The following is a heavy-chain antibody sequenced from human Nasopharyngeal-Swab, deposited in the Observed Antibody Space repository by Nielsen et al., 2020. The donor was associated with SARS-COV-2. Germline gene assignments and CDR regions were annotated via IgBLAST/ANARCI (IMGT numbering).Heavy chain of an antibody. CDR2: INTHTGDP. J-gene: IGHJ4*02. D-gene: IGHD2-21*01. CDR3: ARDVSDSDLDY. CDR1: GYTFTTYA. Sequence: ASVKVSRKASGYTFTTYALNWVRQDPGQGLQWMGWINTHTGDPTYAQGFTGRYVFSLDTSVSTAYLQITRLTADDTAVYYCARDVSDSDLDYWGQGTLVTVSS. V-gene: IGHV7-4-1*02.